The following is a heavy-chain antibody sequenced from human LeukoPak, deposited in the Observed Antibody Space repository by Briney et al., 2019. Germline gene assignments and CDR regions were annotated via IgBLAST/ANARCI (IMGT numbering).Heavy chain of an antibody. D-gene: IGHD6-19*01. Sequence: SETLSLTCTVSGGYISSYYWSWIRQPPGKGLEWIGYIYYSGSTNYNPSLKSRVTISVDTSKNQFSLKLSSVTAADTAVYYCAREPMSSGWPYYFDYWGQGTLVTVSS. CDR1: GGYISSYY. CDR2: IYYSGST. J-gene: IGHJ4*02. V-gene: IGHV4-59*12. CDR3: AREPMSSGWPYYFDY.